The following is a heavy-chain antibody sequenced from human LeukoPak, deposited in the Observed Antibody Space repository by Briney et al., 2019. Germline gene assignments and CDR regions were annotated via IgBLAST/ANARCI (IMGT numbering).Heavy chain of an antibody. CDR1: GFTFSSYA. CDR2: IKSKADGETI. CDR3: STLTSRYLSDS. Sequence: GGSLRLSCAASGFTFSSYAMNWVRQAPGKGLGWVGRIKSKADGETIDYAAPVKGRFTFSRDDSKNMLYLQMNGLKSEDTAVYYCSTLTSRYLSDSWGQGTLVTVSS. J-gene: IGHJ4*02. D-gene: IGHD3-9*01. V-gene: IGHV3-15*07.